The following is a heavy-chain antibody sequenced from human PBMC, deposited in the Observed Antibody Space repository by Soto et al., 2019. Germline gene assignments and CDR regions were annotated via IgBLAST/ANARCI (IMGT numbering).Heavy chain of an antibody. CDR1: GFIFNSYG. D-gene: IGHD5-12*01. CDR3: ARGVRGVATIAIGFYLDY. Sequence: QVQLVESGGGVVQPGRSLRLSCAASGFIFNSYGMHWIRQAPGKGLEWVAVISYDGSNIFYADSVKGRCTISSDNSNNTLYLQMNSLRGDDTAVYYCARGVRGVATIAIGFYLDYWGQGTLVTTSS. J-gene: IGHJ4*02. CDR2: ISYDGSNI. V-gene: IGHV3-30*03.